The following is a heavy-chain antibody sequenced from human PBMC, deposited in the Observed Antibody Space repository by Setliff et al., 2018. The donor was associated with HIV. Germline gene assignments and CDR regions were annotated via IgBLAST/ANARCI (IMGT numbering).Heavy chain of an antibody. CDR2: IFTSATT. CDR3: ARGARLLAGYSERWDYYYMGV. D-gene: IGHD6-13*01. CDR1: GDSISHYY. Sequence: SETLSLTCSVSGDSISHYYWSWIRQPPGKGLEWIGDIFTSATTNFNYNPSLKSRVTMSIDTSKNQFSLKLSSVTAADTAVYYCARGARLLAGYSERWDYYYMGVWGKGTTVTVSS. J-gene: IGHJ6*03. V-gene: IGHV4-4*07.